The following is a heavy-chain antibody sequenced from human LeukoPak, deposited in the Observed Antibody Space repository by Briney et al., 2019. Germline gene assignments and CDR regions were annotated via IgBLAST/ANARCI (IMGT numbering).Heavy chain of an antibody. Sequence: GASVKVSCKASGFTFTSSAVQWVRQARGQRLEWIGWIVVGSGNTNYAQKFQGRVTMTEDTSTDTAYMELSSLRSEDTAVYYCATTTSATGTTAAFDIWGQGTMVTVSS. J-gene: IGHJ3*02. V-gene: IGHV1-58*01. CDR1: GFTFTSSA. D-gene: IGHD1-7*01. CDR3: ATTTSATGTTAAFDI. CDR2: IVVGSGNT.